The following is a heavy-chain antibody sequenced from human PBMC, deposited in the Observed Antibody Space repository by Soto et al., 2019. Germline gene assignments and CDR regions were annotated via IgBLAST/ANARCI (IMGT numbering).Heavy chain of an antibody. V-gene: IGHV4-39*01. Sequence: QLQLQESGPGLVKPSETLSLTCTVSGGSISTSDYYWGWIRQPPGKGLEWIGNIYYSGRASYNPSLMSRVVISLDASKNQFSLKLSSVTAADTAVYYCVSGYPRVGFDHWAQGTLVTVSS. CDR1: GGSISTSDYY. J-gene: IGHJ4*02. CDR3: VSGYPRVGFDH. CDR2: IYYSGRA. D-gene: IGHD3-22*01.